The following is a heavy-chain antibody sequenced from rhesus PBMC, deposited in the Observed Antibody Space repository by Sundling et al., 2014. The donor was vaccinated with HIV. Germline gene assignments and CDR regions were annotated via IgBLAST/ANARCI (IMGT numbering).Heavy chain of an antibody. CDR2: IYGTTMST. Sequence: QVQLQESGPGMVKPSETLSLTCAVSGGSISDSYRWTWIRQPPGKGLEWIGYIYGTTMSTNYSPSLKSRVTISKDTSKNQFSLKLSSVTAADTAVYYCAREGAAGLEADYWGQGVLVTVSS. J-gene: IGHJ4*01. V-gene: IGHV4S10*01. D-gene: IGHD6-31*01. CDR1: GGSISDSYR. CDR3: AREGAAGLEADY.